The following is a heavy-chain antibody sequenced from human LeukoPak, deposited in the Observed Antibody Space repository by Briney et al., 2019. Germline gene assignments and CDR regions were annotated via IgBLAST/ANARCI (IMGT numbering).Heavy chain of an antibody. CDR1: GFTFSNYA. CDR2: IRYDGSNK. J-gene: IGHJ4*02. D-gene: IGHD3-10*01. CDR3: AKDTRGDYGWDFDY. Sequence: GGSLRLSCAASGFTFSNYAMHWVRQAPGKGLEWVAFIRYDGSNKYYADSVKGRFTISRDNSKNTLYLQMNSLRAEDAAVYYCAKDTRGDYGWDFDYWGQGTPVTVSS. V-gene: IGHV3-30*02.